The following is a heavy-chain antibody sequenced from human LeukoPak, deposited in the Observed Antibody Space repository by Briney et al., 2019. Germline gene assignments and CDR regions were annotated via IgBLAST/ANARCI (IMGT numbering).Heavy chain of an antibody. D-gene: IGHD4-23*01. V-gene: IGHV3-21*01. CDR2: ISSSSSYI. Sequence: SGGSLRLSCAASGFTFSSYSMNWVRQAPGKGLEWVSSISSSSSYIYYTDSVKGRFTISRDNAKNSLYLQMNSLRAEDTAVYYCARGSSAVVTPSGWFDPWGQGTLVTVSS. CDR3: ARGSSAVVTPSGWFDP. J-gene: IGHJ5*02. CDR1: GFTFSSYS.